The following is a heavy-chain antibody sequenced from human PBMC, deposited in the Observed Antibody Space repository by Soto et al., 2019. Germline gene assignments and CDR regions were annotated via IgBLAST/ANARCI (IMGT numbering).Heavy chain of an antibody. D-gene: IGHD3-10*01. CDR1: GGSISSYY. V-gene: IGHV4-4*07. Sequence: SETLSLTCTVSGGSISSYYWSWIRQPAGKGLEWIGRIYTSGSTNYNPSLKSRVTMSVDTSKNQFSLKLSSVTAADTAVYYCARDRGGTMVRGVIKVYYYGMDVWGQGTPLTVYS. J-gene: IGHJ6*02. CDR3: ARDRGGTMVRGVIKVYYYGMDV. CDR2: IYTSGST.